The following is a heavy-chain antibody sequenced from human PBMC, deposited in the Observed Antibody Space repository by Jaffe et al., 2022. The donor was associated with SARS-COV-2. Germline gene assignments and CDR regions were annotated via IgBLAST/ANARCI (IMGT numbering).Heavy chain of an antibody. Sequence: EVQLVESGGGLVQPGRSLRLSCAASGFTFDDYAMHWVRQAPGKGLEWVSGISWNSGSIGYADSVKGRFTISRDNAKNSLYLQMNSLRAEDTALYYCAKDISWYSSGYSAFDIWGQGTMVTVSS. CDR1: GFTFDDYA. V-gene: IGHV3-9*01. D-gene: IGHD6-19*01. CDR3: AKDISWYSSGYSAFDI. CDR2: ISWNSGSI. J-gene: IGHJ3*02.